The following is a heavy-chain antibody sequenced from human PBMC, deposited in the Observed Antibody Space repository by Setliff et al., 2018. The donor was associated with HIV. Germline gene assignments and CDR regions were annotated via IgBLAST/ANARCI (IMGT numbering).Heavy chain of an antibody. CDR3: AREAAPGLEYLQY. V-gene: IGHV3-30*04. Sequence: GGSLRLSCAASRFTFSNYAMHWVRQAPGKGLEWVAVISYDGSVKYYADSVKGRFSISRDNSENTMYLQMNSLRAEDTAVFFCAREAAPGLEYLQYWGQGTLVTVSS. J-gene: IGHJ1*01. CDR2: ISYDGSVK. CDR1: RFTFSNYA. D-gene: IGHD6-13*01.